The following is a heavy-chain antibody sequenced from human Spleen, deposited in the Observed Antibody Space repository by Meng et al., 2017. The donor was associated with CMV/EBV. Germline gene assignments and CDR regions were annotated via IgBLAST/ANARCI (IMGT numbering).Heavy chain of an antibody. CDR1: GASISSHY. V-gene: IGHV4-59*11. D-gene: IGHD3-10*01. J-gene: IGHJ6*02. CDR3: ARAGGFGSYSGMDV. CDR2: MYYSGST. Sequence: SETLSLTCTVSGASISSHYWSWIRQPPGKGLEWIGYMYYSGSTNYNPSLKSRITMSVDTSKNQFSLKLTSVTAADTAVYYCARAGGFGSYSGMDVWGQGTTVTVSS.